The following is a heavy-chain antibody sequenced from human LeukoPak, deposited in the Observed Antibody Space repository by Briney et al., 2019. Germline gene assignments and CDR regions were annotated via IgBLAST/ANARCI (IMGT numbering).Heavy chain of an antibody. CDR2: IWYDGSNK. J-gene: IGHJ4*02. D-gene: IGHD6-13*01. CDR1: GFTFSSYG. V-gene: IGHV3-33*01. CDR3: ARCSPLYSSSLPGY. Sequence: GGSLRLSCAASGFTFSSYGMHWVRQAPGKGLEWVAVIWYDGSNKYHADSVKGRFTISRDNSKNTLYLQMNSLRAEDTAVYYCARCSPLYSSSLPGYWGQGTLVTVSS.